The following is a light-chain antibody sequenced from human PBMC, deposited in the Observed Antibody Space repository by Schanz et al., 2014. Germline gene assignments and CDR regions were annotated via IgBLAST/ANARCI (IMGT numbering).Light chain of an antibody. J-gene: IGLJ2*01. V-gene: IGLV1-51*01. CDR3: GTWDSSLSAVI. CDR2: DNN. CDR1: SSNIGNNY. Sequence: QSGLTQPPSVSAAPGQKVTISCSGSSSNIGNNYVSWYQHLPGTAPKLLIYDNNKRPSGIPDRFSGSRSGTSTTLGITGLQTGDEADYYCGTWDSSLSAVIFGGGTKVTVL.